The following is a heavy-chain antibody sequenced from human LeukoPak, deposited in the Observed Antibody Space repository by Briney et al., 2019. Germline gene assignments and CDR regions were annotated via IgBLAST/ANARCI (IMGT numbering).Heavy chain of an antibody. CDR1: GYTFTSYD. J-gene: IGHJ4*02. Sequence: ASVKVSCKASGYTFTSYDISWVRQAPGQGLEWMGWISAYNGYTNSAQKFQGRVTMTTDTSTSTAYMELRSLRSDDTAVYYCAGKRGSYSFDYWGQGTLVTVSS. CDR2: ISAYNGYT. V-gene: IGHV1-18*01. CDR3: AGKRGSYSFDY. D-gene: IGHD1-26*01.